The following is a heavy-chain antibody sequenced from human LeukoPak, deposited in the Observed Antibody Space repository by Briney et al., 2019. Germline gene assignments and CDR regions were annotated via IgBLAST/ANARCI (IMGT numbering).Heavy chain of an antibody. D-gene: IGHD3-22*01. J-gene: IGHJ4*02. V-gene: IGHV1-2*02. CDR3: ARVYDSSGYYYVGNFDY. Sequence: ASVKVSCKASGDTFTGYYMHWVRQAPGQGLEWMGWINPNSGGTNYAQKFQGRVTMTRDTSISTAYMELRSLRSDDTAVYYCARVYDSSGYYYVGNFDYWGQGTLVTVSS. CDR1: GDTFTGYY. CDR2: INPNSGGT.